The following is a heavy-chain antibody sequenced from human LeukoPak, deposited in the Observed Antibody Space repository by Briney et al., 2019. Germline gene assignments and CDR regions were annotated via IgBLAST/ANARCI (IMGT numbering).Heavy chain of an antibody. J-gene: IGHJ6*02. CDR3: ARDGYYYYYGMDV. Sequence: SETLFLTCTVSGGSISSYYWSWIRQPPGKGLEWIGYIYYSGSTNYNPSLKSRVTISVDTSKNQFSLKQSSVTAADTAVYYCARDGYYYYYGMDVWGQGTTVTVSS. CDR1: GGSISSYY. CDR2: IYYSGST. V-gene: IGHV4-59*01.